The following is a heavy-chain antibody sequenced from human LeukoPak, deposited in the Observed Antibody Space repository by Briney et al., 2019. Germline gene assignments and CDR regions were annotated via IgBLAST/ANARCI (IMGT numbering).Heavy chain of an antibody. CDR2: TNSDGSST. CDR3: ARGVTIFGVVIKFYNWFGP. J-gene: IGHJ5*02. CDR1: GFTFSSYR. V-gene: IGHV3-74*01. D-gene: IGHD3-3*01. Sequence: GGSLRPSCAASGFTFSSYRTHWVRQAPGKGLGWVSRTNSDGSSTSYADSVKGRFTISRDNAKSTLYLQMNSLRAQDTAVYYCARGVTIFGVVIKFYNWFGPWGQGTLVTVSS.